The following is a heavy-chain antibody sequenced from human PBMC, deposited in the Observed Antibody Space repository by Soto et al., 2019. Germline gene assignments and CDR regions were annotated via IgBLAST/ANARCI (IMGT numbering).Heavy chain of an antibody. Sequence: GESLKISCKGSGYSFTSYWIGWVRQMPGKGLEWMGIIYPGDSDIRYSPSFQGQVTISADKSISTAYLQWSSLKASDTAMYYCASISAAGKYYYGMAVWGQGTTVTVSS. D-gene: IGHD6-13*01. CDR2: IYPGDSDI. V-gene: IGHV5-51*01. CDR1: GYSFTSYW. CDR3: ASISAAGKYYYGMAV. J-gene: IGHJ6*02.